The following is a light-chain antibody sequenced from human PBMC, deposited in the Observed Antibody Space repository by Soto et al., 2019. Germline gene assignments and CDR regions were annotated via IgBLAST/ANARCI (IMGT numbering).Light chain of an antibody. CDR3: QQYDRPPLT. J-gene: IGKJ4*01. Sequence: EIVLTQSPATLSLSPGERATLSCGASQSVTTNYLAWYQHKVGLAPKLLIYDAYIRATDIPDRFSGSGSGTDFTLTISRLEPEDFAVYYCQQYDRPPLTFGVGTKVEIK. CDR1: QSVTTNY. CDR2: DAY. V-gene: IGKV3D-20*01.